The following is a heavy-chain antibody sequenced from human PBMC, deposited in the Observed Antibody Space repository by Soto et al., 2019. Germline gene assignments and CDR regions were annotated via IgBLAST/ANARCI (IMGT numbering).Heavy chain of an antibody. J-gene: IGHJ4*02. V-gene: IGHV4-61*01. Sequence: SETLSLTCTVSGDSVSSDSYYWTWIRQPPGKGLEWIGYIYSSGSTKYNPSLKSRVTISLDTSNNQFSLELTSVTAADTAIYYCARDIRGYSRAFDYWGQGALVTVSS. CDR3: ARDIRGYSRAFDY. D-gene: IGHD5-18*01. CDR2: IYSSGST. CDR1: GDSVSSDSYY.